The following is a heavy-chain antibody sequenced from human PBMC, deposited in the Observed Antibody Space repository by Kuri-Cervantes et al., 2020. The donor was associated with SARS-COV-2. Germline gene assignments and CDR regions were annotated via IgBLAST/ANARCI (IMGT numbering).Heavy chain of an antibody. CDR2: IYYSGST. D-gene: IGHD6-13*01. CDR1: GGSISSYY. Sequence: SETLSLTCTVSGGSISSYYWSWIRQPPGKGLEWIGYIYYSGSTNYNPSLKSRVTISVDTSKNQFPLKLSSVTAADTAVYYCARERVAAAGKQYYYYGMDVWGQGTTVTVSS. V-gene: IGHV4-59*01. CDR3: ARERVAAAGKQYYYYGMDV. J-gene: IGHJ6*02.